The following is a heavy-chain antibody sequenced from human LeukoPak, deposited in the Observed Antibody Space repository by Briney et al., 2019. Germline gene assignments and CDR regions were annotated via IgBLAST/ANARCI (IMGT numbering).Heavy chain of an antibody. CDR1: GYTFTGYY. V-gene: IGHV1-2*02. CDR2: INPNSGGT. J-gene: IGHJ4*02. CDR3: ARNYYDSSGYYY. Sequence: ASVKVSCKASGYTFTGYYMHWVRQAPGQGLEWMGWINPNSGGTNYARKFQGRVTMTRDTSISTAYMELSRLRSDDTAVYYCARNYYDSSGYYYWGQGTLVTVSS. D-gene: IGHD3-22*01.